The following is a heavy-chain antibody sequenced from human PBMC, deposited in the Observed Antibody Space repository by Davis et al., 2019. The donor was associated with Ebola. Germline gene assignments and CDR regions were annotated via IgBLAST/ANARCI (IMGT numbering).Heavy chain of an antibody. D-gene: IGHD2-2*02. CDR2: INHSGST. V-gene: IGHV4-59*12. CDR1: GGSISSYY. Sequence: SETLSLTCTVSGGSISSYYWSWIRQPPGKGLEWIGEINHSGSTNYNPSLKSRVTISVDKSKNQFSLKLSSVTAADTAVYYCARYCSSTSCYTHDAFDIWGQGTMVTVSS. J-gene: IGHJ3*02. CDR3: ARYCSSTSCYTHDAFDI.